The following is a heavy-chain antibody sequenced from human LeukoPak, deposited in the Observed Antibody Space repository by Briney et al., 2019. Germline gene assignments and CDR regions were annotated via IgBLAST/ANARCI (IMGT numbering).Heavy chain of an antibody. V-gene: IGHV1-2*04. CDR1: GYTFTGYY. CDR2: INPNSGGT. J-gene: IGHJ6*02. Sequence: GASVKVSCKASGYTFTGYYMHWVRQAPGQGLEWMGWINPNSGGTNYAQKFQGWVTMTRDTSISTAYMELSRLRSDDTAVYYCAREHGDYDNYYYGMDVWGQGTMVTVSS. CDR3: AREHGDYDNYYYGMDV. D-gene: IGHD4-17*01.